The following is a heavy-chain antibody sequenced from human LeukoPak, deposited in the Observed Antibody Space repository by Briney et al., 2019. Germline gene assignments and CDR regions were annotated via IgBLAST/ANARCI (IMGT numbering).Heavy chain of an antibody. D-gene: IGHD5-12*01. Sequence: GGSLRLSCAASGFTFSDYYMSWIRQAPGKGLEWVSYISSSSSYTNYADSVKGRFTISRDNAKNSLYLQMNSLRAEDTAVYYCARVGTLQWLRHVYLDYWGQGTLVTVSS. CDR1: GFTFSDYY. V-gene: IGHV3-11*05. J-gene: IGHJ4*02. CDR2: ISSSSSYT. CDR3: ARVGTLQWLRHVYLDY.